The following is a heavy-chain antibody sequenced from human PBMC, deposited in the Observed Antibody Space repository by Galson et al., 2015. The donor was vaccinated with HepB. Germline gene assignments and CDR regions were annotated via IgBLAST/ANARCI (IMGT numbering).Heavy chain of an antibody. J-gene: IGHJ4*02. CDR3: AREWGDDYLPPLETHFDY. Sequence: SLRLSCAASGFTFSSYAMHWVRQAPGKGLEWVAVISYDGSNKYYADSVKGRFTISRDNSKNTLYLQMNSLRAEDTAVYYCAREWGDDYLPPLETHFDYWGQGTLVTVSS. CDR1: GFTFSSYA. CDR2: ISYDGSNK. V-gene: IGHV3-30*04. D-gene: IGHD4-11*01.